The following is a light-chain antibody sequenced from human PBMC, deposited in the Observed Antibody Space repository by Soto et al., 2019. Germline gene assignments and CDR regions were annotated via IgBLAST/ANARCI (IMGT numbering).Light chain of an antibody. CDR2: WAS. V-gene: IGKV4-1*01. J-gene: IGKJ1*01. CDR3: HQHHSAPRT. CDR1: QSVLYTSNNKYY. Sequence: DIVMTQSPDSLAVSLGERATINCKSSQSVLYTSNNKYYLAWYQQKPGQPPKLLIYWASTRESGVPDRFSGSGSGTDFTLTISSLQAEDVAVYYCHQHHSAPRTFGQGTTVEIK.